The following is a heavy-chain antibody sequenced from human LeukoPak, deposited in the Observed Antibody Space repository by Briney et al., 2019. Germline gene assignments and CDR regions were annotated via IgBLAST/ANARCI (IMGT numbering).Heavy chain of an antibody. CDR3: ARSDSYGQFPLSY. Sequence: GGSLRLSCAASGFTFNSYTMHWVRQAPGKGLEYVSGVNSNGGRTYYANSVKSRFTISRDNSKNTLFLQIGNLRPEDMAVYYCARSDSYGQFPLSYWGQGTLVTVSS. J-gene: IGHJ4*02. V-gene: IGHV3-64*01. CDR1: GFTFNSYT. D-gene: IGHD5-18*01. CDR2: VNSNGGRT.